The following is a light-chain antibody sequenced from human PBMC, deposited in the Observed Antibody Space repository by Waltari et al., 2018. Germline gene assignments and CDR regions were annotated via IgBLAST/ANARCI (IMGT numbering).Light chain of an antibody. V-gene: IGKV1-9*01. CDR2: VAS. CDR3: QQLNSYPIT. J-gene: IGKJ5*01. CDR1: RGISSN. Sequence: CRARRGISSNLAWYQQKPGKAPKLLISVASTLHSGVPVRFSGSGSGTDFTLTIGSLQPEDFATYYWQQLNSYPITFGQGTRLEIK.